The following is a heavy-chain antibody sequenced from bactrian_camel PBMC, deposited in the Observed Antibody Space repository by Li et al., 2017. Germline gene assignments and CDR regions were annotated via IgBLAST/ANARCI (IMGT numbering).Heavy chain of an antibody. Sequence: DVQLVESGGGLVQAGGSLKLSCVASQFTFSSSRSCMGWFRQAPGKEREGVARIYTGSGRTYYYYADSVKGRFTISQDNAKNTVYLQMNSLKPEDTAMYYCAADRSCWAKNYGYWGQGTQVTVS. J-gene: IGHJ4*01. CDR3: AADRSCWAKNYGY. V-gene: IGHV3S40*01. CDR1: QFTFSSSRSC. CDR2: IYTGSGRT. D-gene: IGHD3*01.